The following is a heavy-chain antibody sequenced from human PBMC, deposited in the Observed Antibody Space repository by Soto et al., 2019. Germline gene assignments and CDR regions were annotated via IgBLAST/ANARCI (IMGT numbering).Heavy chain of an antibody. Sequence: EVQLLDSGGGLVQPGGSLRLSCGASGFTFRSYASSWVRQAPRKGPEWVSAISGSGGNTYYADSVKGRFAISRDNSKNTVYLQMNSLRAEDTAVCYCVRYSWNDKNFDYWGQGTLVTVSS. CDR3: VRYSWNDKNFDY. CDR2: ISGSGGNT. V-gene: IGHV3-23*01. D-gene: IGHD1-20*01. J-gene: IGHJ4*02. CDR1: GFTFRSYA.